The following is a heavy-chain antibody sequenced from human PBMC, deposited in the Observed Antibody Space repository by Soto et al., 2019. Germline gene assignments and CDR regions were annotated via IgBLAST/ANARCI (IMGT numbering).Heavy chain of an antibody. D-gene: IGHD2-15*01. J-gene: IGHJ6*03. CDR2: IKQDGSEK. CDR1: GFTFSSYW. Sequence: GGSLRLSCAASGFTFSSYWMSWVRQAPGKGLEWVANIKQDGSEKYYVDSVKGRFTISRDNAKNSLYLQRNSLRAEDTAVYYCARKISYCSGGSCYSADYYYYYMDVWGKGTTVTVSS. V-gene: IGHV3-7*01. CDR3: ARKISYCSGGSCYSADYYYYYMDV.